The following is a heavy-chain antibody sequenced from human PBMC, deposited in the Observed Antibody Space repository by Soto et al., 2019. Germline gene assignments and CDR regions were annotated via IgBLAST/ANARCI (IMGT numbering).Heavy chain of an antibody. CDR3: ARDRGFGELSFRYFDY. CDR2: IYHSGST. CDR1: GGSISSSNW. D-gene: IGHD3-10*01. V-gene: IGHV4-4*02. J-gene: IGHJ4*02. Sequence: SETLSLTCAVSGGSISSSNWWSWVRQPPGKGLEWIGEIYHSGSTNYNPSLKSRVTISVDKSKNQFSLKLSSVTAADTAVYYCARDRGFGELSFRYFDYWGQGTLVTVSS.